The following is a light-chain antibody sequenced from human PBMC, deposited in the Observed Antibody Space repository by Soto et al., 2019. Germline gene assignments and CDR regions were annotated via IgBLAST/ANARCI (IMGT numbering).Light chain of an antibody. CDR2: EVS. V-gene: IGLV2-23*02. CDR1: SSDVGRYNL. J-gene: IGLJ2*01. CDR3: CSYAGSSNYVV. Sequence: QSALTQPASVSGSPGQSITISCTGTSSDVGRYNLVSWYQQHPGKAPKLMIYEVSKRPSGVSNRFSGSKSGNTASLTISGLQAEDEADYYCCSYAGSSNYVVFGGGTKLTVL.